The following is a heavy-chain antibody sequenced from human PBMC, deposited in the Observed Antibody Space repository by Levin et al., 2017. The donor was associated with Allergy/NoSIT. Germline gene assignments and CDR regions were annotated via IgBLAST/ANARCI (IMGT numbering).Heavy chain of an antibody. Sequence: SQTLSLTCTVSGGSISSYYWSWIRQPPGKGLEWIGYIYYSGSTNYNPSLKSRVTISVDTSKNQFSLKLSSVTAADTAVYYCARHNVDTAMVTKTGDAFDSWGQGTMVTVSS. J-gene: IGHJ3*02. CDR2: IYYSGST. CDR3: ARHNVDTAMVTKTGDAFDS. D-gene: IGHD5-18*01. V-gene: IGHV4-59*08. CDR1: GGSISSYY.